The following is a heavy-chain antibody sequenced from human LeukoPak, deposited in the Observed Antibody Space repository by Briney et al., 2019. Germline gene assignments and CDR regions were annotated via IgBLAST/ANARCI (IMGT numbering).Heavy chain of an antibody. V-gene: IGHV3-23*01. CDR3: AKRGENRNYYYGMDV. CDR2: IYGGGSGTT. D-gene: IGHD3-10*02. CDR1: GFTFSKYT. J-gene: IGHJ6*02. Sequence: GGSLRLSCVASGFTFSKYTLSWIRQPPGKGLEWVAGIYGGGSGTTFYADSVKGRFTISRDNSKNTLYLQMNSLRAEDTAVYYCAKRGENRNYYYGMDVWGQGTTVTVSS.